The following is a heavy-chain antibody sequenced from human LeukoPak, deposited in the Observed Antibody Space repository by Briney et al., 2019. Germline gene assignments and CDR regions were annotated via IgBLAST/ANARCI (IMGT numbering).Heavy chain of an antibody. V-gene: IGHV3-48*03. CDR2: ISSSGSTI. D-gene: IGHD6-19*01. CDR3: ARLDASGLDY. CDR1: GFTFSSYE. J-gene: IGHJ4*02. Sequence: GGSLRLSCAASGFTFSSYEMNWVRQAPGKGLEWVSYISSSGSTIYYADSVKGRFTISRDNAKNSLYLQMNSLRAEDTAVYYCARLDASGLDYWGQGTLVTVSS.